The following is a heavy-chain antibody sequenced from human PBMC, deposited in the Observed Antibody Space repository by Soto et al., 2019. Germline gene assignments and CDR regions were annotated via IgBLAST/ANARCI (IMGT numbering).Heavy chain of an antibody. Sequence: GGSLRLSCAASGFTFSSYWMHWVRQAPGKGLVWVSRIKTDGSITHYADSVKGRFTISRDNAKNTLYLQMNSLRAEDTAVYFCVRSYDYWGQGTLVTVSS. CDR2: IKTDGSIT. CDR1: GFTFSSYW. V-gene: IGHV3-74*01. J-gene: IGHJ4*02. CDR3: VRSYDY.